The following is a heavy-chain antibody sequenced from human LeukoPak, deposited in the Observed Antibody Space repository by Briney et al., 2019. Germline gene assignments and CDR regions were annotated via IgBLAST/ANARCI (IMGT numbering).Heavy chain of an antibody. Sequence: GGSLRLSCATSGFTFKNYGMHWVRQAPDEGLEWVTFLDYTGNNQYYADSMKGRLTISRDNSKNTVFPQMNNLRLEDTAIYYCVKDVHYLGSYRESLDPWGQGTLVTVSS. V-gene: IGHV3-30*02. CDR3: VKDVHYLGSYRESLDP. CDR1: GFTFKNYG. CDR2: LDYTGNNQ. D-gene: IGHD3-10*01. J-gene: IGHJ5*02.